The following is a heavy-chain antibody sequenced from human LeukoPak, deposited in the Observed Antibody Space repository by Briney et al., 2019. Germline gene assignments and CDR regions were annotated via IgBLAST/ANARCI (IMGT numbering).Heavy chain of an antibody. D-gene: IGHD5-12*01. J-gene: IGHJ4*02. V-gene: IGHV4-59*12. CDR3: AREDGSSGYDDF. Sequence: PSETLSLTCTVSGGSFINYYWSWIRQPPGKGLEWIGYIYHSGSTNYNPSLKSRVTISVDTSKNHFSLNLKSVTAADTAVYYCAREDGSSGYDDFWGQGTLVTVSS. CDR2: IYHSGST. CDR1: GGSFINYY.